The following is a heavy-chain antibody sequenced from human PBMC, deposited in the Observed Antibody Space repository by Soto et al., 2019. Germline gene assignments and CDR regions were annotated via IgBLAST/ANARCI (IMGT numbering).Heavy chain of an antibody. Sequence: QLLQSGGGLVQPGGSLTLSCAASGFTFGTTDMSWVRQAPGEGLEWVLTIDGSGGITYYAASVKGRFTISRDKSRNTVYLQMNSLRGDDTALYYCVKNSGWFNTWGQGALVTVSS. CDR3: VKNSGWFNT. D-gene: IGHD3-10*01. CDR1: GFTFGTTD. CDR2: IDGSGGIT. J-gene: IGHJ5*02. V-gene: IGHV3-23*01.